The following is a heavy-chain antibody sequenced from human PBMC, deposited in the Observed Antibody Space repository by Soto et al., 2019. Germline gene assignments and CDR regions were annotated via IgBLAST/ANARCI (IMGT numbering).Heavy chain of an antibody. D-gene: IGHD2-8*01. CDR2: INPNSGGT. Sequence: ASVKVSCKASGYTFTGYYMHWVRQAPGQGLEWMGWINPNSGGTNYAQKFQGWVTMTRDTSISTAYMELSRLRSDDTAVYYCARDADMGDSTDCSNGVCSFFYNHDMDVWGQGTTVTVSS. CDR1: GYTFTGYY. CDR3: ARDADMGDSTDCSNGVCSFFYNHDMDV. J-gene: IGHJ6*02. V-gene: IGHV1-2*04.